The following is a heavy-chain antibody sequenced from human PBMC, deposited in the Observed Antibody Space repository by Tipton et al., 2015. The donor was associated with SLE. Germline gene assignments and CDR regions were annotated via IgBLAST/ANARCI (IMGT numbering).Heavy chain of an antibody. CDR1: GGSVSGHY. D-gene: IGHD1-26*01. CDR2: INHSGRT. Sequence: TLSLTCAVYGGSVSGHYWSWIRQPPGKVLEWIGEINHSGRTNYNPSLKSRVTISVDTSKNQFSLKLSSVTAADTAVSYCARDIGEWELPSWFDPWGQGTLVTVAS. J-gene: IGHJ5*02. CDR3: ARDIGEWELPSWFDP. V-gene: IGHV4-34*01.